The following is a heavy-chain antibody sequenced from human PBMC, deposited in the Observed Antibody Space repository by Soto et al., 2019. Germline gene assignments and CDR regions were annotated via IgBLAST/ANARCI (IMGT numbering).Heavy chain of an antibody. J-gene: IGHJ4*02. CDR2: IYYSGST. D-gene: IGHD6-13*01. Sequence: SETLSLTCTVSGGSISSYYWSWIRQPPGKGLEWIGYIYYSGSTNYNPSLKSRVTISVDTSKNQFSLKLSSVTAADTAVYYCARDISPQLKQQLVTGAFDYWGQGTLVTVSS. CDR1: GGSISSYY. V-gene: IGHV4-59*01. CDR3: ARDISPQLKQQLVTGAFDY.